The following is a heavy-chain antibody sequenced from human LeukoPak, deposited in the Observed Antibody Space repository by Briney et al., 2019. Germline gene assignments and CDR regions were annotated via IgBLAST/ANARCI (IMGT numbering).Heavy chain of an antibody. CDR2: IIPTLGIA. D-gene: IGHD3-10*01. J-gene: IGHJ4*02. Sequence: SVKVSCKASGGTFSSYAISWVRQAPGQGLEWMGRIIPTLGIANYAQKFQGRVTITADKSTSTAYMELSSLRSEDTAVYYCARGSTFDYYYGSGSYYNGVDYWGQGTLVTVSS. CDR3: ARGSTFDYYYGSGSYYNGVDY. V-gene: IGHV1-69*04. CDR1: GGTFSSYA.